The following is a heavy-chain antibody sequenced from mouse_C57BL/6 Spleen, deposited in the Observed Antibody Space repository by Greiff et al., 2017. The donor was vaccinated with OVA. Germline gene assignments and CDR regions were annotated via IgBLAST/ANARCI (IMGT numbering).Heavy chain of an antibody. Sequence: QVQLQQSGPELVKPGASVKISCKASGYAFSSSWMNWVKQRPGKGLEWIGRIYPGDGDTNYNGKFKGKATLTADKSSSTAYMQLSSLTSEDSAVYGCARRDYSKEYFDVWGTGTTVTVSS. CDR3: ARRDYSKEYFDV. CDR2: IYPGDGDT. V-gene: IGHV1-82*01. J-gene: IGHJ1*03. CDR1: GYAFSSSW. D-gene: IGHD2-5*01.